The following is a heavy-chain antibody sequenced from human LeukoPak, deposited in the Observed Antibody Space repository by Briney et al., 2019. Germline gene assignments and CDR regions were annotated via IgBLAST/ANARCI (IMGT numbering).Heavy chain of an antibody. CDR2: IYPGDSDT. Sequence: GESLKISRKGSGYSFTNYWIGWVRQMPGKGLEWMGIIYPGDSDTRYSRSLQGHITISVDKSISTAYLQWSSLKASDTATYYCARLRDGYNSPFDFWGQGTLVIVSS. CDR1: GYSFTNYW. CDR3: ARLRDGYNSPFDF. V-gene: IGHV5-51*01. J-gene: IGHJ4*02. D-gene: IGHD5-24*01.